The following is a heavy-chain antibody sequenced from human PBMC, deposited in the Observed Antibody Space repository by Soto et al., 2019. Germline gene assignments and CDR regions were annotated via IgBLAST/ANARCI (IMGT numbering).Heavy chain of an antibody. Sequence: QVQVQQSGPRLVKPSETLSLTCTVSSGPTRSHNWGWIRQSPGRGLGWIGYVYYTGGTSYNPSLNRXVXISADTSTNHISLTLSSVAAADTAIYYCVRQGIDYLHGLVDVWGQGSAVSVSS. D-gene: IGHD1-26*01. CDR1: SGPTRSHN. CDR2: VYYTGGT. CDR3: VRQGIDYLHGLVDV. J-gene: IGHJ6*02. V-gene: IGHV4-59*08.